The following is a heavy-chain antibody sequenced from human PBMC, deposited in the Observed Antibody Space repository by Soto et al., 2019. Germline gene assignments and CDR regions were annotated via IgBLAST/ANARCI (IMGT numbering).Heavy chain of an antibody. CDR3: ATQTISYTWGV. CDR2: LSRGDER. D-gene: IGHD1-26*01. Sequence: QVQLQESGPGLVKPSETLSLTCTVSGAPITTTKWWAWVRLPPGKGLEWIGELSRGDERSSNPSLEGRFTMSLANSNNHFSLKLTSVTAADTAIYSCATQTISYTWGVWGRGTSVTVSS. V-gene: IGHV4-4*02. CDR1: GAPITTTKW. J-gene: IGHJ6*02.